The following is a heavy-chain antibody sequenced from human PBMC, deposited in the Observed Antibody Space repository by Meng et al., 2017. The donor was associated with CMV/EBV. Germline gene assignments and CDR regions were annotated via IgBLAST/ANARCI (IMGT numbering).Heavy chain of an antibody. D-gene: IGHD5-24*01. J-gene: IGHJ4*02. Sequence: QLGQSRAGVNEPVSSGKVSLEACGGYCSRLANSWVRQAPGQGLEWMGGIIPIFGTANYAQKFQGRVTIPADESTSTAYMELSSLRSEDTAVYYCARGVIEMATRVGLRYWGQGTLVTVSS. CDR2: IIPIFGTA. CDR3: ARGVIEMATRVGLRY. CDR1: GGYCSRLA. V-gene: IGHV1-69*01.